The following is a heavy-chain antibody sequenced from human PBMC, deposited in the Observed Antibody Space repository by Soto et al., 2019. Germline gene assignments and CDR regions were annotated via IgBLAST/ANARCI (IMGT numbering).Heavy chain of an antibody. J-gene: IGHJ4*02. CDR2: INHSGST. CDR3: ARGRGILTGYYRIDY. D-gene: IGHD3-9*01. CDR1: GGSFSGYY. V-gene: IGHV4-34*01. Sequence: SETLSLTCAVYGGSFSGYYWSWIRQPPGKGLEWIGEINHSGSTNYNPSLKGRVTISVDTSKNQFSLKLSSVTAADTAVYYCARGRGILTGYYRIDYWGQGTLVTVSS.